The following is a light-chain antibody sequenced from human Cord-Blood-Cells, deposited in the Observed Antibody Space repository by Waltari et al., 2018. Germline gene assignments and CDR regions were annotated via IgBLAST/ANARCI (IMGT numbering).Light chain of an antibody. CDR3: SSYTSSSTEV. CDR2: EVS. V-gene: IGLV2-14*01. Sequence: QSALTQPASVSGSPGQSITLSCTGTRRDVGGYNYVSWYQQHPGKAPKLMIYEVSNRPSGVSNRFSGSKSGNTASLTISGLQAEDEADYYCSSYTSSSTEVFGTGTKVTVL. J-gene: IGLJ1*01. CDR1: RRDVGGYNY.